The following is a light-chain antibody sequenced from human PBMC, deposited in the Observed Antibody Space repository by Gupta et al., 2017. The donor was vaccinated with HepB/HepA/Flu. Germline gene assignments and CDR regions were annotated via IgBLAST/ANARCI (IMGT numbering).Light chain of an antibody. J-gene: IGLJ3*02. V-gene: IGLV1-44*01. CDR2: YND. CDR3: AAWDESLNGWV. Sequence: QSVLTQSPSLSGTPGQRVTISCSGSSSNVGSKNVNWYQQLPGRAPKLLIYYNDERPSGVPDRFSGSKSDTSASLAISGLQSEDEADDYCAAWDESLNGWVFGGGTKLTVL. CDR1: SSNVGSKN.